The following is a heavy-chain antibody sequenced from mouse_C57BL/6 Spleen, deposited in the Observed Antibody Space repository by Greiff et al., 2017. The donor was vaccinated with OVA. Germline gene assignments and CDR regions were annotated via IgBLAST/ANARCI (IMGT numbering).Heavy chain of an antibody. Sequence: QVQLQQPGTELVKPGASVKLSCKASGYTFTSYWMHWVKPRPGQGLEWIGNINPSNGGTNYNEKFKSKATLTVDKSSSTAYMQLSSLTSEDSAVYYCAREKGYYDYDAWFAYWGQGTLVTVSA. CDR1: GYTFTSYW. CDR3: AREKGYYDYDAWFAY. CDR2: INPSNGGT. D-gene: IGHD2-4*01. V-gene: IGHV1-53*01. J-gene: IGHJ3*01.